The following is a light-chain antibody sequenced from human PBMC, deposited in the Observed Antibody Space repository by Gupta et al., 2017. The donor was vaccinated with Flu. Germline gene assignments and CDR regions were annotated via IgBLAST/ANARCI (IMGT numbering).Light chain of an antibody. CDR1: SCRASHTVNNNY. V-gene: IGKV4-1*01. CDR2: WAS. J-gene: IGKJ2*03. Sequence: CLGAKAPVDSESLSCRASHTVNNNYLAWYQQKPGQPPRILIYWASTRDSGVPDRFSGSGSGTDFTLTINSLQAEDVAVYYCQQYDSRPYGFGQGTKVEIK. CDR3: QQYDSRPYG.